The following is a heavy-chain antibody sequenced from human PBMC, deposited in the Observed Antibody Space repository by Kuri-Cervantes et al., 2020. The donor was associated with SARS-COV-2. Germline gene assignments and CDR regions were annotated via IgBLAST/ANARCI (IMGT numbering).Heavy chain of an antibody. Sequence: GGSLRLSCKVSGYTLTELSMHWVRQAPGKGLEWMGGFDPEDGETIYAQKFQGRVTMTEDTSTDTAYMELSSLRSEDTAVYYCATGLPETVRWFDPWGQGTLVTVSS. CDR1: GYTLTELS. J-gene: IGHJ5*02. CDR3: ATGLPETVRWFDP. V-gene: IGHV1-24*01. CDR2: FDPEDGET. D-gene: IGHD1-14*01.